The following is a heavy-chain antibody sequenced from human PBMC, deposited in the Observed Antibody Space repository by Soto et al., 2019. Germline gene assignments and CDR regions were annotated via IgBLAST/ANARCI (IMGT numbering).Heavy chain of an antibody. CDR1: GFPFNNYG. Sequence: GGSLRLSCATSGFPFNNYGMHWVRQAPGKGLEWVAAISDNGVSKYYADSVKGRFTISRDNSKNTLYLQMNSLRAEDTAVYYCAKLAAAGNYFDYWGQGTLVTVSS. D-gene: IGHD6-13*01. CDR2: ISDNGVSK. J-gene: IGHJ4*02. CDR3: AKLAAAGNYFDY. V-gene: IGHV3-23*01.